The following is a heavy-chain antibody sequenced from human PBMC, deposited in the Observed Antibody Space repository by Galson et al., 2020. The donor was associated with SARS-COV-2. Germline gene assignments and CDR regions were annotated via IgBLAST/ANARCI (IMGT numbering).Heavy chain of an antibody. Sequence: SVKVSCKASGGTFSSYAISWVRQAPGQGLEWMGGISPIFGTANYAQKFQGRVTITADESTSTAYMELSSLRSEDTAVYYCARALEQQLVPPPEYYYYYYYMDVWGKGTTVTVSS. J-gene: IGHJ6*03. V-gene: IGHV1-69*13. D-gene: IGHD6-13*01. CDR1: GGTFSSYA. CDR3: ARALEQQLVPPPEYYYYYYYMDV. CDR2: ISPIFGTA.